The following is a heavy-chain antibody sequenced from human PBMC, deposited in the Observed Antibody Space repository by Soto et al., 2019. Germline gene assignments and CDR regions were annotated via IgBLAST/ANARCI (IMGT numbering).Heavy chain of an antibody. Sequence: QVQLVQSGAEVKKPGSSVKVSCKASGGTFSSYAISWVRQDPGQGLEWMGGIIPIFGTANYAQKFQGRVTITADESTCTGYMELRCLRSEDTAVYYCARGYDYVWGSYRSHYYYYYGMDVWGQGTTVTVSS. J-gene: IGHJ6*02. D-gene: IGHD3-16*02. CDR3: ARGYDYVWGSYRSHYYYYYGMDV. CDR2: IIPIFGTA. V-gene: IGHV1-69*01. CDR1: GGTFSSYA.